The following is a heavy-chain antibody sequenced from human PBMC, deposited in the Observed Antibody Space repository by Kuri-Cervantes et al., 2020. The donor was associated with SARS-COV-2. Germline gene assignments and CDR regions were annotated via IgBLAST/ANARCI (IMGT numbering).Heavy chain of an antibody. CDR1: GFAFTSNG. CDR2: VYSGGGT. D-gene: IGHD6-6*01. V-gene: IGHV3-23*01. J-gene: IGHJ5*01. CDR3: VKVLPAAPWSFDS. Sequence: GESLKISCAASGFAFTSNGMNWVRQAPGKGLEWVSSVYSGGGTQYADSVKGRFTISRDNSKNRVFLQMNILRAEDTAVYYCVKVLPAAPWSFDSWGQGTLVTVSS.